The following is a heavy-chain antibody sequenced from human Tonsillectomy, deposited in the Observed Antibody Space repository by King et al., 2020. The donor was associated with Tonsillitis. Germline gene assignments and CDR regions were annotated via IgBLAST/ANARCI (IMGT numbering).Heavy chain of an antibody. CDR2: IKSKSDGETT. J-gene: IGHJ1*01. D-gene: IGHD4-11*01. Sequence: QLVQSGGGLAKPGGSLRLSCVGSGFIFGNVWMSWVRQAPGKGLEWVGRIKSKSDGETTDYAAPVKGRFSISRDDSKNTLFLQMNSLKAEDTALYYCTTDSSRGLHFDAEGWGQGALVNV. CDR1: GFIFGNVW. CDR3: TTDSSRGLHFDAEG. V-gene: IGHV3-15*01.